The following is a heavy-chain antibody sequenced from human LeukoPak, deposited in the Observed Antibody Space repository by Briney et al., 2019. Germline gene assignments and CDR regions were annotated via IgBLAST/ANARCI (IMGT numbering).Heavy chain of an antibody. Sequence: SETLSLTCTVSGGSIGSSGYYWGWIRQPPGRGLEWIGTIYYSGSTYYNPSLKSRVTISVDTSKNQFSLKLSSVTAADTAVYYCARGNLYSSSWYLDDYWGQGTLVTVSS. CDR3: ARGNLYSSSWYLDDY. V-gene: IGHV4-39*07. CDR2: IYYSGST. D-gene: IGHD6-13*01. CDR1: GGSIGSSGYY. J-gene: IGHJ4*02.